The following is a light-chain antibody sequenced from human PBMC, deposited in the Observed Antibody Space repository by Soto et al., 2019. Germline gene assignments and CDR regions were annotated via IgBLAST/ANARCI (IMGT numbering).Light chain of an antibody. Sequence: DIQMTQSPSTLSASVGDRVTITCRASQSISSWLAWYQQKPGKAPKLLIYDASSLESGVPSRFSGSGSGTKFPPTISRLQLDVFEIYTCQKNNIYRSFGKGT. CDR3: QKNNIYRS. J-gene: IGKJ2*03. CDR1: QSISSW. V-gene: IGKV1-5*01. CDR2: DAS.